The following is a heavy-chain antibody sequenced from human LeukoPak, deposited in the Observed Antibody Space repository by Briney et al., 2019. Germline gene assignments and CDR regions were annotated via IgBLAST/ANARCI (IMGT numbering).Heavy chain of an antibody. D-gene: IGHD1-26*01. CDR1: GGSISSSNW. CDR3: ARDEGSGTLWFDP. V-gene: IGHV4-4*02. J-gene: IGHJ5*02. CDR2: IYHSGST. Sequence: SETLSLTCAVSGGSISSSNWWSWVRQPPGKGLEWIGEIYHSGSTNYNPSLKSRVTISVDKSKNQFSLKLSSVTAADTAVYYCARDEGSGTLWFDPWGQGTLVTVSS.